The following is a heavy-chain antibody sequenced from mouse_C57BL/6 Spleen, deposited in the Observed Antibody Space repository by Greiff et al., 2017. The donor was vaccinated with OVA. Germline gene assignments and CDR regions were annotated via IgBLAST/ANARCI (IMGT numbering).Heavy chain of an antibody. J-gene: IGHJ4*01. D-gene: IGHD1-1*01. CDR2: IDPSDSET. CDR1: GYTFTSYW. V-gene: IGHV1-52*01. Sequence: VQLQQPGAEPVRPGSSVKLSCKASGYTFTSYWMHWVKQRPIQGLEWIGNIDPSDSETHYNQKFKDKATLTVDKSSSTAYMQLSSLTSEDSAVYYCARYYYGSSPYYAMDYWGQGTSVTVSS. CDR3: ARYYYGSSPYYAMDY.